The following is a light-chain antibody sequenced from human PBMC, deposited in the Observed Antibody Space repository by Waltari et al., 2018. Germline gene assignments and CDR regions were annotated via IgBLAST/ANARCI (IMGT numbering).Light chain of an antibody. CDR2: HAS. V-gene: IGKV3-20*01. CDR1: HMVASNY. Sequence: ENVLTQSPGTLSLSPGDRATLSCRASHMVASNYIAWDQQRPGQAPRRLIFHASSRATGIPDRFSGRGSGTDFTLTISSLEPEDFAVYYCQHYGNSPQLTFAGGTRLEIK. J-gene: IGKJ4*01. CDR3: QHYGNSPQLT.